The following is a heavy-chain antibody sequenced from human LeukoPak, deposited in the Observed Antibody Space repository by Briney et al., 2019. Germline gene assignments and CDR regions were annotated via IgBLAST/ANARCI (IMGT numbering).Heavy chain of an antibody. V-gene: IGHV3-20*04. CDR1: GITFYDHG. J-gene: IGHJ4*02. CDR3: ARDLSSSWYSLGY. Sequence: GGSLRLSCTDSGITFYDHGMSWVRHAPGKGLEWVSGINWDGGATAYADSVKGRFTISRDNAKNSLFLQMNSLRAEDTALYFCARDLSSSWYSLGYWGQGTLVTVSS. D-gene: IGHD6-13*01. CDR2: INWDGGAT.